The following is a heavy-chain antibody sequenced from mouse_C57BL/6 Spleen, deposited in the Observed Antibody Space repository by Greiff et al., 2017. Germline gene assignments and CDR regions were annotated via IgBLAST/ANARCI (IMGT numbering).Heavy chain of an antibody. CDR3: AIITTVVATDFDY. J-gene: IGHJ2*01. Sequence: QVQLQQSGAELAKPGASVKLSCKASGYTFTSYWMHWVKQRPGQGLEWIGYINPSSGYTKYNQKFKDKATLTADKSSSTAYMQLSSLTYDDSAVYYCAIITTVVATDFDYWAQGTTLTVAS. V-gene: IGHV1-7*01. D-gene: IGHD1-1*01. CDR1: GYTFTSYW. CDR2: INPSSGYT.